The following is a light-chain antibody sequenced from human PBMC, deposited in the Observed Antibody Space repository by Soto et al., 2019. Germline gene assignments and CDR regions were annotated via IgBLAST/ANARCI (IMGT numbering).Light chain of an antibody. CDR3: AAWDDTLQRYV. CDR1: NSNIASNT. Sequence: QSVLTQPPSASETPGQTVSISCSGSNSNIASNTVNWYQHLPGTSPKLLIYYNNQRPSGVPDRFSGSKSGTSASLAISGLQSEDESDYYCAAWDDTLQRYVFGTGTKLTVL. CDR2: YNN. V-gene: IGLV1-44*01. J-gene: IGLJ1*01.